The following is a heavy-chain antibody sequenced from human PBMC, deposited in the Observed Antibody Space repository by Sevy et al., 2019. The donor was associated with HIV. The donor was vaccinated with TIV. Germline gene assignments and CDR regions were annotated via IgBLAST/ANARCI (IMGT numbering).Heavy chain of an antibody. CDR2: ISSGSGYI. J-gene: IGHJ6*02. CDR1: GFTFSSYN. Sequence: GGSLRLSCAASGFTFSSYNMNWVRQTPGKGLEWVSFISSGSGYIYYADSVKGRFTISRDNAKNSLYLQMNSLRAEDTAMYYCTRDKTILERRYGMDVWGQGTTVTVSS. CDR3: TRDKTILERRYGMDV. D-gene: IGHD3-3*01. V-gene: IGHV3-21*01.